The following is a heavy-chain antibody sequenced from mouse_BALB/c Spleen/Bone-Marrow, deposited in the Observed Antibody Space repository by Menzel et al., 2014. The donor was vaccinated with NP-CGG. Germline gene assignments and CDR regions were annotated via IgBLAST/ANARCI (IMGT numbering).Heavy chain of an antibody. CDR3: AREGMYYFDY. Sequence: AAPAVDFSRYWMSWVRQAPGKGLEWIGEINPDSSTINYTPSLKDKFIISRDNAKNTLYLQMSKVRSEDTALYYCAREGMYYFDYWGQGTTLTVSS. D-gene: IGHD2-10*02. V-gene: IGHV4-1*02. J-gene: IGHJ2*01. CDR1: AVDFSRYW. CDR2: INPDSSTI.